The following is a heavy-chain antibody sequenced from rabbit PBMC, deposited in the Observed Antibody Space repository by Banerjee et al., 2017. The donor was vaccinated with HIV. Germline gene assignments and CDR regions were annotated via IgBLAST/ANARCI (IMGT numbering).Heavy chain of an antibody. CDR2: IYAGSSGST. D-gene: IGHD7-1*01. J-gene: IGHJ4*01. CDR3: ATGDGTTYGAAAFNL. Sequence: QSLEESGGDLVKPGASLTLTCTASGFSFSSSYYMCWVRQAPGKGLEWIACIYAGSSGSTYYASWAKGRFTISKTSSTTVTLQMTSLTAADTATYFCATGDGTTYGAAAFNLWGPGTLVTVS. V-gene: IGHV1S40*01. CDR1: GFSFSSSYY.